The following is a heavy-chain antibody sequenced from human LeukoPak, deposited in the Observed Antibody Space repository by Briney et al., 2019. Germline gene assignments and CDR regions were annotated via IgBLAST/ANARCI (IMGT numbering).Heavy chain of an antibody. CDR1: GFTFSSYS. D-gene: IGHD6-13*01. J-gene: IGHJ4*02. V-gene: IGHV3-21*01. Sequence: GGSLRLSCAACGFTFSSYSMNWVRQAQGKGLEWVSSISSSSSYIYYADSVKGRFTISRDNAKNSLYLQMNSLRAEDTAVYYCARARAAAGSTVFDYWGQGTLVTVSS. CDR2: ISSSSSYI. CDR3: ARARAAAGSTVFDY.